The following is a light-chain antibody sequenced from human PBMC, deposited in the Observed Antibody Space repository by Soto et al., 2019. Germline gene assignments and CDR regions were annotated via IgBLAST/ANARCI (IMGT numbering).Light chain of an antibody. CDR1: QSVSSY. J-gene: IGKJ5*01. V-gene: IGKV3-11*01. Sequence: EIVLTQSPATLSLSPGERATLSCRASQSVSSYLAWYQQKPGQAPRLLIYDASNRATGIPARFSGSGFGTDFTLTISSLEPEDFAVYYCQLRNNWPPSITFGQGTRLEIK. CDR3: QLRNNWPPSIT. CDR2: DAS.